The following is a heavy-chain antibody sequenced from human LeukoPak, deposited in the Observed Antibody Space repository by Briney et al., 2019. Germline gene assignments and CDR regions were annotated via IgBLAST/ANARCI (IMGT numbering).Heavy chain of an antibody. CDR3: ARGGFIRLRGKFDY. D-gene: IGHD5-12*01. Sequence: SETLSLTCTVSDDSITMYYWTWIRQPPGKGLEWIGYVDHTGSTNFNPSLNGRVSISRDTTKNLFSLRLRSVTAADTAVYYCARGGFIRLRGKFDYWGQGTLVTVSS. J-gene: IGHJ4*02. CDR2: VDHTGST. CDR1: DDSITMYY. V-gene: IGHV4-59*01.